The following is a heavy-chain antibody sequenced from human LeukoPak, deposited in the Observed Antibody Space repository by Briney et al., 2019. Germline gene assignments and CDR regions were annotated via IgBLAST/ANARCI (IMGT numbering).Heavy chain of an antibody. CDR3: ARDIAGWAASGKTSCFDP. CDR2: FHSSGNT. CDR1: GGSITTYY. J-gene: IGHJ5*02. Sequence: PSETLSLTCSVSGGSITTYYWNWIRQPAGKGLEWIGRFHSSGNTNFNPSFKSRVTMSVDTSKSQFFLNLTSVTAADTAIYYCARDIAGWAASGKTSCFDPWGQGTLVVVSS. D-gene: IGHD6-13*01. V-gene: IGHV4-4*07.